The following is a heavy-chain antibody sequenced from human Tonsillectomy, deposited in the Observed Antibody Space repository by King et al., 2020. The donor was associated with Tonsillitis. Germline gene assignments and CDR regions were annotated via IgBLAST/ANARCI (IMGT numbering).Heavy chain of an antibody. CDR2: IYPGDSDT. Sequence: VQLVESGAEVKKPGESLKISCKGSGYSFTSYWIGWVRQMPGKGLEWMGIIYPGDSDTRYSPSFQGQVTISADKSISTAYLQWSSLKASDTAMYYCARATYYYDRSGYYSHWYFDLWGRGTLVTVSS. J-gene: IGHJ2*01. CDR1: GYSFTSYW. D-gene: IGHD3-22*01. V-gene: IGHV5-51*03. CDR3: ARATYYYDRSGYYSHWYFDL.